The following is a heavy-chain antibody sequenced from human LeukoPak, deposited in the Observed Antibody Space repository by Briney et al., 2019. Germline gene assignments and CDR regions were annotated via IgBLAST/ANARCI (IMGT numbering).Heavy chain of an antibody. V-gene: IGHV3-23*01. CDR1: GFNFTSYG. CDR2: ISDSGGST. Sequence: GGSLRLSCAASGFNFTSYGMSWVRQAPGKGLGWVSAISDSGGSTYYADSGKGRFTISRDNSKNTLYLQMNRLRAEDTAVYYCARDTAIAAADAFDIWGQGTMVTVSS. J-gene: IGHJ3*02. CDR3: ARDTAIAAADAFDI. D-gene: IGHD6-13*01.